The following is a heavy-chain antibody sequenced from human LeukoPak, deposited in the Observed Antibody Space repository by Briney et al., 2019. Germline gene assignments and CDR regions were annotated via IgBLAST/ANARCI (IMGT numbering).Heavy chain of an antibody. CDR2: ISGSGGST. V-gene: IGHV3-23*01. J-gene: IGHJ4*02. CDR1: GFTFSSYA. Sequence: GGSLRLSCAASGFTFSSYAMSWVRQAPGKGLEWVSAISGSGGSTYYADSVKGRFTISRDNSKNTLYLQMNSLRAEDTAVYYCARGNSGHCTGATCYARDYWGQGTLVTVSS. D-gene: IGHD2-2*01. CDR3: ARGNSGHCTGATCYARDY.